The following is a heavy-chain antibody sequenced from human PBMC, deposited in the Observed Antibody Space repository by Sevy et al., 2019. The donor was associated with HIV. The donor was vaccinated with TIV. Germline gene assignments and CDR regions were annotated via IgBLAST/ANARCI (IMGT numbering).Heavy chain of an antibody. Sequence: SKTLSLTCAVYGGSFSGYYWSWIRQPPGKGLEWIGEINHSGSTNYNPSLKSRVTISVDTSKNQFSLKLSSVTAADTAVYYCASIRWGERWFDPWGQGTLVTVSS. J-gene: IGHJ5*02. CDR3: ASIRWGERWFDP. CDR2: INHSGST. CDR1: GGSFSGYY. V-gene: IGHV4-34*01. D-gene: IGHD3-16*01.